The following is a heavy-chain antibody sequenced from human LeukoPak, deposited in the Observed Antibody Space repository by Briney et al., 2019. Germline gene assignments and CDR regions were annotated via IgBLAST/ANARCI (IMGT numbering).Heavy chain of an antibody. Sequence: GRSLRLSCAASGFTFSSYGMHWVRQAPGKGLEWVAVIWYDGSNKYYADSVKGRFTISRDNSKNTLYLQMNSLRAEDTAVYYCAKERGVGAGRTYLLLYYFDYWGQGTLVTVSS. D-gene: IGHD6-13*01. CDR1: GFTFSSYG. CDR2: IWYDGSNK. V-gene: IGHV3-33*06. CDR3: AKERGVGAGRTYLLLYYFDY. J-gene: IGHJ4*02.